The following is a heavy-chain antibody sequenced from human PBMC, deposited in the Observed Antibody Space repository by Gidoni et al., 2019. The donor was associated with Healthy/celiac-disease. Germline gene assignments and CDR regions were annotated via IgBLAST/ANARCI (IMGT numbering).Heavy chain of an antibody. CDR2: IYYSGST. CDR1: GGSISSYY. D-gene: IGHD2-15*01. J-gene: IGHJ4*02. Sequence: QVQLQESGPGLVKPSETLSLTCTVSGGSISSYYWSWIRQPPGKGLEWIGYIYYSGSTNYNPSLKSRVTISVDTSKNQFSLKLSSVTAADTAVYYCARVLAGDGIYYFDYWGQGTLVTVSS. V-gene: IGHV4-59*01. CDR3: ARVLAGDGIYYFDY.